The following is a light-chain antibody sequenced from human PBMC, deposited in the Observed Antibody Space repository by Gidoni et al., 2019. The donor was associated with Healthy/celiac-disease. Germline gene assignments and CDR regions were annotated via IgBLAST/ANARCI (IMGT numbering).Light chain of an antibody. Sequence: QTVVTQAPSFSVSPGVTVTLTCGLSSGSVSSSSFPTWYQQTPGQAPRTLIYSTNTRSSGVPDRFSGSILGNKAALTITGAQADDESDYYCVLDMGSGIWVFGGGTKLTVL. V-gene: IGLV8-61*01. J-gene: IGLJ3*02. CDR2: STN. CDR1: SGSVSSSSF. CDR3: VLDMGSGIWV.